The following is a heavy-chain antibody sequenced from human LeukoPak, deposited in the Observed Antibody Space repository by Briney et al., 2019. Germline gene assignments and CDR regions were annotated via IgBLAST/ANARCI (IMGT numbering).Heavy chain of an antibody. CDR3: AKDYYDSSGSYYFDY. V-gene: IGHV3-30*02. Sequence: GGSLRLSCEASGFTFSSYGMHWVRQAPGKGLEWVAFIRYDGSNKYYADSVKGRFTISRDNSKNTLYLQMNSLRAEDTAVYYCAKDYYDSSGSYYFDYWGQGTLVTVSS. J-gene: IGHJ4*02. D-gene: IGHD3-22*01. CDR2: IRYDGSNK. CDR1: GFTFSSYG.